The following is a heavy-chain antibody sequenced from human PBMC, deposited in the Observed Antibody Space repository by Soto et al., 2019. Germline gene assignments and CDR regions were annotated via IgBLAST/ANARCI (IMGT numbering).Heavy chain of an antibody. Sequence: QVQLQQRGAGLLKPSETLSLTCAVYGGSSSGDYWSWIRQPPGKGPEWIGEINHSGVTNYNPSLKSRITISVDTSKNEFSLKLSSVTAADTAVYYCAKGGDWLDYWGQGTLVTVSS. D-gene: IGHD2-21*02. V-gene: IGHV4-34*02. J-gene: IGHJ4*02. CDR1: GGSSSGDY. CDR3: AKGGDWLDY. CDR2: INHSGVT.